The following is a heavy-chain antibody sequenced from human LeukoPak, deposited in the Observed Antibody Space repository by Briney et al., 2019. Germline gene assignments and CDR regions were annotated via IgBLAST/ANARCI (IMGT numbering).Heavy chain of an antibody. D-gene: IGHD6-13*01. CDR3: VRDMGSSSTCFDH. CDR1: GFTFNYYA. J-gene: IGHJ4*02. V-gene: IGHV3-30*04. Sequence: GGSLRLSCAASGFTFNYYAMHWVRQAPGKGLEWVAGTSYDGSKKMYADSAEGRFSISRDNAKNMLYVQMNSLTVEDTAVYYCVRDMGSSSTCFDHWGQGILVAVSS. CDR2: TSYDGSKK.